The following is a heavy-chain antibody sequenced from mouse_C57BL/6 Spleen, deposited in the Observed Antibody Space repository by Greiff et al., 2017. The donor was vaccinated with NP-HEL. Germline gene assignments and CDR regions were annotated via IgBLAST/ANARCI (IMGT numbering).Heavy chain of an antibody. CDR1: GFTFSSYA. Sequence: EVHLVESGGGLVKPGGSLKLSCAASGFTFSSYAMSWVRQTPEKRLEWVATISDGGSYTSSPDNVKGRFTISRDNAKNNLYLQMSHLKSEDTAMYYCARENYYGSRGEYYFYDWGQGTTLTVSS. V-gene: IGHV5-4*01. CDR2: ISDGGSYT. CDR3: ARENYYGSRGEYYFYD. J-gene: IGHJ2*01. D-gene: IGHD1-1*01.